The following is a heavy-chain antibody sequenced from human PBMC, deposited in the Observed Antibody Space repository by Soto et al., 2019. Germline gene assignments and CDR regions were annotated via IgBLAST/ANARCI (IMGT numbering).Heavy chain of an antibody. V-gene: IGHV2-5*02. J-gene: IGHJ4*02. CDR1: GFSLSTSGVG. CDR3: AHRPEASGNFDY. Sequence: QITLKESGPTLVKPTQTLTLTCTFSGFSLSTSGVGVGWIRQPPGKALEWLALIYWDDDKRYSPSLKSRLTNTKDTSKNQVVLTMTNMDPVDTAPYYCAHRPEASGNFDYWGQGTLVTVSS. CDR2: IYWDDDK. D-gene: IGHD3-10*01.